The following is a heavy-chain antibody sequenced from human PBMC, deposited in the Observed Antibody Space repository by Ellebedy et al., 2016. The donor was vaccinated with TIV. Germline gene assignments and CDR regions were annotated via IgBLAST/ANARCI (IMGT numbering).Heavy chain of an antibody. CDR1: GYTFTSFG. J-gene: IGHJ6*03. Sequence: ASVKVSXKASGYTFTSFGLSWVRQAPGQGLEWMGWISAYNGDINYAQNFQGRVAMATDTATSTVYVDLRSLRSDDTAVYHCARVSVDVVIGYHYFYMDIWGKGTTVTVSS. CDR2: ISAYNGDI. V-gene: IGHV1-18*01. D-gene: IGHD6-6*01. CDR3: ARVSVDVVIGYHYFYMDI.